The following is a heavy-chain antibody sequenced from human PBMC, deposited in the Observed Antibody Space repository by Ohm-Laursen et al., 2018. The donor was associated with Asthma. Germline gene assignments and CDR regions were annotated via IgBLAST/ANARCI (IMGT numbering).Heavy chain of an antibody. V-gene: IGHV3-48*01. Sequence: GSLRLSCTASGFTFSNYNMNWVRQAPGKGLGWVSYISSSSSIIYYADSVKGRFTISRDKAKNSLFLQMNSLRAEDTAVYYCVRSVDGGGNSGDYWGQGTLVTVSS. CDR1: GFTFSNYN. CDR2: ISSSSSII. CDR3: VRSVDGGGNSGDY. D-gene: IGHD4-23*01. J-gene: IGHJ4*02.